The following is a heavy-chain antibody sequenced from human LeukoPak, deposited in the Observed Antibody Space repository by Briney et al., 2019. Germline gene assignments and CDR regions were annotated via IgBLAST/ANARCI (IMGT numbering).Heavy chain of an antibody. CDR2: ISGSGGST. CDR3: AKDSSGWNYYFDY. D-gene: IGHD6-19*01. J-gene: IGHJ4*02. Sequence: GGSLRLSCAASGFTFSSYAMSWVRQAPGKGLEWVSAISGSGGSTYYADSVKGRFTISRDNSKSTLYLQMNSLRAEDTAVYYGAKDSSGWNYYFDYWGQGTLVTVSS. CDR1: GFTFSSYA. V-gene: IGHV3-23*01.